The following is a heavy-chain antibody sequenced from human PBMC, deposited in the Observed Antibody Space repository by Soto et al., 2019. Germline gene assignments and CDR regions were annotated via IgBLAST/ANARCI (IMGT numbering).Heavy chain of an antibody. CDR1: CGSISNHY. J-gene: IGHJ4*02. CDR2: IYYSGST. D-gene: IGHD6-19*01. V-gene: IGHV4-59*11. Sequence: PSETLSLTWTVFCGSISNHYWSRILQPQGKGLEWIGYIYYSGSTNYNPSLKSRVTIPVDTCKSQFSLKVSSVTAGDTAVYYSARHIAVAGTRGFDYWGPGTLVTAPQ. CDR3: ARHIAVAGTRGFDY.